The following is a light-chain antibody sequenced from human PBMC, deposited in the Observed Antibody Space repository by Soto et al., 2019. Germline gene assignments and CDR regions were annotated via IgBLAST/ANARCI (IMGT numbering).Light chain of an antibody. CDR2: AAS. CDR3: QQYNDYPIT. V-gene: IGKV1-16*02. J-gene: IGKJ5*01. Sequence: DIQMIQSPFSLSASVGDRVTIICRARQGVKNYLAWFQQKPGKAPNPLIYAASSLQSGVPSKFSGSGSGTDFTITISSLQPEDSATYYCQQYNDYPITFGQGTRLEIK. CDR1: QGVKNY.